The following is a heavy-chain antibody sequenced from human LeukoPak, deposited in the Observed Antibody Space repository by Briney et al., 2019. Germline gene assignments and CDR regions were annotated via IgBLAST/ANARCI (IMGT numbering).Heavy chain of an antibody. D-gene: IGHD2-2*02. V-gene: IGHV4-4*07. Sequence: SETLSLTCTVSGGSISSYYWSWIRQPAGKGLEWIGRIYTSGSTNYNPSLKSRVTMSVDTSKNQFSLKLSSVTAADTAVYYCARDWPYCSSTSCYKVGRFDPWGQGTLVTVSS. CDR2: IYTSGST. CDR3: ARDWPYCSSTSCYKVGRFDP. CDR1: GGSISSYY. J-gene: IGHJ5*02.